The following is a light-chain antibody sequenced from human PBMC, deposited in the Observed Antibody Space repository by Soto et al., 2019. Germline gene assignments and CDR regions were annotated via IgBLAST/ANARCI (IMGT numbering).Light chain of an antibody. V-gene: IGKV3-15*01. CDR1: QNVRSN. Sequence: EIVMTPSPATLSVSPGERATLSCRASQNVRSNLAWYQQKPGQAPRLLIYGASTRATGIPARFSGRGSGTEFILTISSLQSEDFAVYYCQQRSNWPITFGQGTRLEIK. CDR2: GAS. J-gene: IGKJ5*01. CDR3: QQRSNWPIT.